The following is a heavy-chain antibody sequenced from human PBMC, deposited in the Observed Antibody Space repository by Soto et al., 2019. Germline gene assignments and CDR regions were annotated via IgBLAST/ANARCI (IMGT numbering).Heavy chain of an antibody. J-gene: IGHJ6*02. V-gene: IGHV5-51*01. CDR1: VYTFTLYW. CDR3: ARRAGSSSSGLYYGFDV. CDR2: IYPDDSDT. Sequence: GESLKISCHTSVYTFTLYWIAWVRQMPGKGLEWMGIIYPDDSDTRYSPSFQGQVTISADKSITTAYLQWSGLKASDTAIYYCARRAGSSSSGLYYGFDVWGQGTTVTVSS. D-gene: IGHD6-6*01.